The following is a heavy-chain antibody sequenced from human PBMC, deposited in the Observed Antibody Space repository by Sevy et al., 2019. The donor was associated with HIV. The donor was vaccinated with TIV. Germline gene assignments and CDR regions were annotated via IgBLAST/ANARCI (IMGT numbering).Heavy chain of an antibody. CDR3: AKARCSGGSCYGPSFDY. D-gene: IGHD2-15*01. V-gene: IGHV3-23*01. Sequence: GGSLRLSCAASGFTFSSYAMSWVRQAPGKGLEWVSAISGSGGSTYDADSVKGRFTISRDNSKNTLYLQMNSLRAEDTAVYYCAKARCSGGSCYGPSFDYWGQGTLVTVSS. CDR1: GFTFSSYA. J-gene: IGHJ4*02. CDR2: ISGSGGST.